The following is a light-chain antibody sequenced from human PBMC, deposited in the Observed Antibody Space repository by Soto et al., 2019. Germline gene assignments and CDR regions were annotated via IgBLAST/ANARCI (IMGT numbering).Light chain of an antibody. CDR1: QSVRSN. V-gene: IGKV3-20*01. CDR3: QQYGSSPRT. CDR2: GAS. J-gene: IGKJ1*01. Sequence: EVVMTQSPAPLSVSPGERVTLSCRASQSVRSNLAWYQQKPGQSPRLLIYGASSRATGIPDRFSGSGSGTDFTLTISRLEPEDCAVYYCQQYGSSPRTFGQGTQVDIK.